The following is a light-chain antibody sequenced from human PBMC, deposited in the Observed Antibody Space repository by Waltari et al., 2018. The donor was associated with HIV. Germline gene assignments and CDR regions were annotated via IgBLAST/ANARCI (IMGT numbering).Light chain of an antibody. V-gene: IGLV2-14*01. J-gene: IGLJ2*01. CDR1: SSDVGDYNY. CDR3: SSDTSGSVV. CDR2: EVS. Sequence: QSALTQPASVSGSPGQSLTISCTGTSSDVGDYNYVSWYPQHPGKAPKLTVYEVSNRPSGVSTRFSGSTSGNTASLTISGLQAEDEADYYCSSDTSGSVVFGGGTKLTVL.